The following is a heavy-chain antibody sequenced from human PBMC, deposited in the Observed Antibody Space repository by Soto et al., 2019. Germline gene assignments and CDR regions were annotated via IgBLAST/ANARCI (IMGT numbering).Heavy chain of an antibody. CDR2: ISYDGSNK. CDR1: GFTFSSYA. Sequence: SGGSLRLSCAASGFTFSSYAMHWVRQAPGKGLEWVAVISYDGSNKYYADSVKGRFTISRDNSKNTLYLQMNSLRAEDTAVYYCARDQAIFGVVMEVGYYYYGMDVWGQGTTVTVSS. J-gene: IGHJ6*02. V-gene: IGHV3-30-3*01. CDR3: ARDQAIFGVVMEVGYYYYGMDV. D-gene: IGHD3-3*01.